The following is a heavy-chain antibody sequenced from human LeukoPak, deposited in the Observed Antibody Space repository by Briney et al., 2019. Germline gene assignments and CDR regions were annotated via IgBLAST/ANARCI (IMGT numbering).Heavy chain of an antibody. V-gene: IGHV7-4-1*02. CDR1: GYTFTSYA. CDR2: INTNTGSP. CDR3: ARGGYSSSWYRVYGMDV. J-gene: IGHJ6*02. Sequence: GASVKVSCKASGYTFTSYAMNWVRQAPGQGLEWMGWINTNTGSPTYAQGFTGRFVFSLDTSVSTAYLQISSLKAEDTAVYYCARGGYSSSWYRVYGMDVWGQGTTVTVSS. D-gene: IGHD6-13*01.